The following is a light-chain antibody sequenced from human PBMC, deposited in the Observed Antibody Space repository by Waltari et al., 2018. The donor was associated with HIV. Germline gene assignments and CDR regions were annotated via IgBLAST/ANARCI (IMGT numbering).Light chain of an antibody. Sequence: SAVPQPASVSGLPGQSITISCPGHDSRFSLYNFFYWYQQHPGKLPRLIVYAVDSRASGISARFSGSKSGHTASLNISGLRAEDEADYYCASFTDDNTLLFGGGTKVTVL. CDR3: ASFTDDNTLL. J-gene: IGLJ3*02. V-gene: IGLV2-14*03. CDR2: AVD. CDR1: DSRFSLYNF.